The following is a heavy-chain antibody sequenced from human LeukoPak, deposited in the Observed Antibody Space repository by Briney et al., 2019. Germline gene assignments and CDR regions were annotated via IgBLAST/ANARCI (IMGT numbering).Heavy chain of an antibody. Sequence: GGSLRLSCAASGFTFSNYWMHWVRQAPGKGLEWVANIKQDGSEKYYVDSVKGRFTISRDNAKNSLYLQMNYLRAEDTAVYYCARDPSYRGFDAFDIWGQGTMVTVSS. CDR1: GFTFSNYW. D-gene: IGHD1-26*01. V-gene: IGHV3-7*01. J-gene: IGHJ3*02. CDR3: ARDPSYRGFDAFDI. CDR2: IKQDGSEK.